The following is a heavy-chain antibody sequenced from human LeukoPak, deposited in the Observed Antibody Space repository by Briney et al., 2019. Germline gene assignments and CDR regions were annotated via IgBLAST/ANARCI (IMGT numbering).Heavy chain of an antibody. J-gene: IGHJ4*02. CDR2: INDSGGST. CDR3: ARDHRGVRDYFDY. Sequence: GGSLRLSCAASGFTFSSYAISWVRQAPGKGLEWVSGINDSGGSTYYADSVKGRFTISRDNSKNTLYLQMNSLRAEDTAVYYCARDHRGVRDYFDYWGQGTLVTVSS. CDR1: GFTFSSYA. V-gene: IGHV3-23*01. D-gene: IGHD3-10*01.